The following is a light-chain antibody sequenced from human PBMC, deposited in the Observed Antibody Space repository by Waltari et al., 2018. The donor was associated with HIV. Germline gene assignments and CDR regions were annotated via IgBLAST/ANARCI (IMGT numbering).Light chain of an antibody. CDR2: EVG. Sequence: QSALTQPASVSGSPGQSITISCTDSSSDMSTYNRVSWYQQFPGKAPKLIIYEVGNRPSGVSNRFSGSKSGNPASLTISGLQAEDEADYYCISYTTTNYYVFGPGTWVTVL. CDR3: ISYTTTNYYV. V-gene: IGLV2-14*01. J-gene: IGLJ1*01. CDR1: SSDMSTYNR.